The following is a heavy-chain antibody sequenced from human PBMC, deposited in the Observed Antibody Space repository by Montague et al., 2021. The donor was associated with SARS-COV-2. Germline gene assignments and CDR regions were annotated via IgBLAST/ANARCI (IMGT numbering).Heavy chain of an antibody. CDR3: ARDTYGSGSYLFYYYYGMDV. Sequence: SLRLSCAASGFTFGSYWMHWVRQAPGKGLVWVSRINSDGSSTSYADSVKGRFTISRDNAKNTLYLQMNSLRAVDTAVYYCARDTYGSGSYLFYYYYGMDVWGQGTTVTVSS. J-gene: IGHJ6*02. CDR1: GFTFGSYW. V-gene: IGHV3-74*01. D-gene: IGHD3-10*01. CDR2: INSDGSST.